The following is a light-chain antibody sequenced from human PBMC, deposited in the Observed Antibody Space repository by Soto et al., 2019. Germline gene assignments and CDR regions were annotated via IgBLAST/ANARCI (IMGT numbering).Light chain of an antibody. CDR3: TSHGASGV. V-gene: IGLV2-14*01. CDR2: EVS. CDR1: SGDVGGHNH. Sequence: QSALTQPASVSGSPGQSITISCTGTSGDVGGHNHVSWYQQHPGKAPRLIIYEVSDRPSGVSNRFSGSKSGNTASLTISGLQAEDEADYYCTSHGASGVFGTGTKLTVL. J-gene: IGLJ1*01.